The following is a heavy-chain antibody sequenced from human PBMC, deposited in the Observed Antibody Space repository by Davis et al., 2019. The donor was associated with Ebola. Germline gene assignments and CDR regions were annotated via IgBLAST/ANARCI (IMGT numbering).Heavy chain of an antibody. CDR3: ARSFDYGGNSDPFDY. J-gene: IGHJ4*02. D-gene: IGHD4-23*01. CDR2: ISYDGSNK. V-gene: IGHV3-30-3*01. CDR1: GFTFSSYA. Sequence: PGGSLRLSCAASGFTFSSYAMHWVRQAPGKGLEWVAVISYDGSNKYYADSVKGRFTISRDNSKNTLYLQMNSLRAEDTAVYYCARSFDYGGNSDPFDYWGQGTLVTVSS.